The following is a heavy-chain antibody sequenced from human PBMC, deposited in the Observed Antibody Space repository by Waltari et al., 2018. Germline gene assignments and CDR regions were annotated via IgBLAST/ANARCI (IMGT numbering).Heavy chain of an antibody. CDR1: GGSISRSAYY. CDR3: AREKIGGYDY. J-gene: IGHJ4*02. V-gene: IGHV4-39*07. Sequence: QLQLQESGPGLVKPSEALSLTCSVPGGSISRSAYYWGWVRQPPGKGLEWIGNIFYSGSTDYNPSLKSRVTISVDTSKNQFSLKVNSVIAADTAVYYCAREKIGGYDYWGQGKLVTVSS. CDR2: IFYSGST. D-gene: IGHD2-21*01.